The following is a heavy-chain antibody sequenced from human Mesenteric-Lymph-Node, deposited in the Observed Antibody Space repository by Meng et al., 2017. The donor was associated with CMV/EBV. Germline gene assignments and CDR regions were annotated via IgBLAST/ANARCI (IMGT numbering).Heavy chain of an antibody. D-gene: IGHD3-16*01. CDR1: GDSFTDYK. CDR2: IDPKSGGT. J-gene: IGHJ5*02. CDR3: ARVRLPNNWFDP. Sequence: ASVKVSCKASGDSFTDYKMQWVKQAPGQGLEWMGWIDPKSGGTKYAQKFQGRVTMTRDTSISTAYMELSRLRFDDTAVYYCARVRLPNNWFDPWGQGTLVTVSS. V-gene: IGHV1-2*02.